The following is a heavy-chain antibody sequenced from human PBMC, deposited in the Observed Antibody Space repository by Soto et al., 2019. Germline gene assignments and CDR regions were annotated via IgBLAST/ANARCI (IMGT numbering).Heavy chain of an antibody. J-gene: IGHJ6*03. V-gene: IGHV4-59*01. CDR2: IYYSGST. CDR3: AREGAAGPPFTYYYYYMDV. D-gene: IGHD6-13*01. CDR1: GGSISSYY. Sequence: SETLSLTCTVSGGSISSYYWSWIRQPPGKGLEWIGYIYYSGSTNYNPSLKSRVTISVDTSKNQFSLKLSSVTAADTAVYYCAREGAAGPPFTYYYYYMDVWGKGTTVTVSS.